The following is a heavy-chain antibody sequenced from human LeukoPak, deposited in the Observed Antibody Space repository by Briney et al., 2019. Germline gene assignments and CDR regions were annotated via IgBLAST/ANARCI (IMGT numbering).Heavy chain of an antibody. CDR2: IIPILGIA. J-gene: IGHJ4*02. CDR3: ARVTSSGWPPYYFDY. CDR1: GGTFSSYA. V-gene: IGHV1-69*04. D-gene: IGHD6-19*01. Sequence: ASVKVSCKASGGTFSSYAISWVRQAPGQGLEWMGRIIPILGIANYAQKFQGRVTITADKSTSTAYMELSSLRSEDTAVYYCARVTSSGWPPYYFDYWGQGTLVTVSS.